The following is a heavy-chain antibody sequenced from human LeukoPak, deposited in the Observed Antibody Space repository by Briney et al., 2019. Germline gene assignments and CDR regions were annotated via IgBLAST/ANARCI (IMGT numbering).Heavy chain of an antibody. J-gene: IGHJ4*02. D-gene: IGHD4-23*01. Sequence: PSETLSLTCAVYGGSFSGYYWSWIRQPPGRGLEWIGEINHSGSTSYNPSVKSRVTKAVVTTKNQFSLKLSSVTAADTAVYCCARVPRLGGSPEYWGQGTLVTVSS. V-gene: IGHV4-34*01. CDR1: GGSFSGYY. CDR2: INHSGST. CDR3: ARVPRLGGSPEY.